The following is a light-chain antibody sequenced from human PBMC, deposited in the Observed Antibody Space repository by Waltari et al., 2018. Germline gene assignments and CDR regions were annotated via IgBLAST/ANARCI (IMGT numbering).Light chain of an antibody. CDR1: QTISNY. V-gene: IGKV1-39*01. CDR3: QQGYSVPYT. CDR2: AAS. Sequence: DIQMTQSTSSLAAAVRDRVIIPCRATQTISNYLNWYQQKPGKAPNVLISAASTLQSGVPSRFSGSRSGTDFTLIITSLQPEDFATYYCQQGYSVPYTFGQGTKLEIK. J-gene: IGKJ2*01.